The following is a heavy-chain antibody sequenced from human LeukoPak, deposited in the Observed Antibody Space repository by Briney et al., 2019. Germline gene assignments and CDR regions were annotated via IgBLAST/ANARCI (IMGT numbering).Heavy chain of an antibody. J-gene: IGHJ4*02. D-gene: IGHD3-22*01. V-gene: IGHV1-2*02. CDR1: GYTFTGYY. Sequence: EASVKVSCKASGYTFTGYYMHWVRQATGQGLEWMGWINPNSGGTNYAQKFQGRVTMTRDTSISTAYMELSRLRSDDTAVYYCAIGAYYYDSSGPWDYWGQGTLVTVSS. CDR3: AIGAYYYDSSGPWDY. CDR2: INPNSGGT.